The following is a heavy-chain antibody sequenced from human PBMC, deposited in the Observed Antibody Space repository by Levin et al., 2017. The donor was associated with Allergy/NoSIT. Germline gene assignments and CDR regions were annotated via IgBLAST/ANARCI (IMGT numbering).Heavy chain of an antibody. V-gene: IGHV3-23*01. CDR2: ISDSGGSM. J-gene: IGHJ6*02. Sequence: GTLSLTCAASGFTFRNFAMSWVRQAPGKGLEWVSGISDSGGSMYNAESVKGRFTISRDNSKSTLYLQMKSLRAEDTAVYYCAKDLSAVPAANYYYGMDVWGQGTTVTVSS. CDR1: GFTFRNFA. CDR3: AKDLSAVPAANYYYGMDV. D-gene: IGHD2-2*01.